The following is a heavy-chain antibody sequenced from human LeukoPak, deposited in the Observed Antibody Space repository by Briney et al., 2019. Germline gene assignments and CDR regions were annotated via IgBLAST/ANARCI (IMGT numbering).Heavy chain of an antibody. V-gene: IGHV1-8*01. CDR2: INPNSGHA. Sequence: ASVKVSCKTSGYTFTSYDINWVRQVTGQGLEWMGWINPNSGHAAYAPKFQGRVTMTRNTSITTAYMELSSLRSEDTAVYYCIRGGCRGGSCMFDPWGQGTLVTVSS. CDR3: IRGGCRGGSCMFDP. CDR1: GYTFTSYD. D-gene: IGHD2-15*01. J-gene: IGHJ5*02.